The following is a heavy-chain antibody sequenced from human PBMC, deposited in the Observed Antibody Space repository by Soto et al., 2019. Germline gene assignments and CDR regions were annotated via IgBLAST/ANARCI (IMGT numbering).Heavy chain of an antibody. CDR1: GFTFSSYS. D-gene: IGHD5-12*01. Sequence: GGSLRLSCAASGFTFSSYSMNWVRQAPGKGLERVSSISSSSSYIYYADSVKGRFTISRDNAKNSLYLQMNSLRAEDTAVYYCARDKGYNYDYYYYYGMDVWGQGTTVTVSS. CDR2: ISSSSSYI. CDR3: ARDKGYNYDYYYYYGMDV. V-gene: IGHV3-21*01. J-gene: IGHJ6*02.